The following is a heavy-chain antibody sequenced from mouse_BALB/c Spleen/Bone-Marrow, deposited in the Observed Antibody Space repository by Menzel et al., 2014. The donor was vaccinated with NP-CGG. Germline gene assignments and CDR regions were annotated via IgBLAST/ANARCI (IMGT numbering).Heavy chain of an antibody. V-gene: IGHV7-1*02. J-gene: IGHJ3*01. D-gene: IGHD2-10*02. CDR1: GFTFSDFY. CDR3: ARDVGYGNYFVY. CDR2: SRNKAKHYTT. Sequence: EVHLVESGGGLVQPGDSLRLSCATSGFTFSDFYMEWVRQPPGKRLEWIAASRNKAKHYTTEYSASVKGRFIVSRDTSQSILYLQMSALRAEDTAIYYCARDVGYGNYFVYWGQGTLVTVSA.